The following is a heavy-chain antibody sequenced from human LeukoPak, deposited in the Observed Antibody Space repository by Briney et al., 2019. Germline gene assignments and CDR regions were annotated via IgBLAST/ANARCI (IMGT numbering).Heavy chain of an antibody. V-gene: IGHV3-53*01. CDR1: GFTVSSNS. CDR2: IYSGGST. CDR3: AKDRYGFWSGYDY. D-gene: IGHD3-3*01. J-gene: IGHJ4*02. Sequence: GGSLRLSCAASGFTVSSNSMSWARQAPGKGLEWVSVIYSGGSTNYADSVKGRFTISRDNSKNTLYLQMNSLRAEDTAVYYCAKDRYGFWSGYDYWGQGTLVTVSS.